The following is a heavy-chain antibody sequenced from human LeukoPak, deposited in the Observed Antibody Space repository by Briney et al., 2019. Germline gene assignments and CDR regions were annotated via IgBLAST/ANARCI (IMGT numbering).Heavy chain of an antibody. J-gene: IGHJ4*02. V-gene: IGHV1-2*02. CDR3: ARRYSSSWYGPYY. Sequence: GASVKASCKASGYTFTGYYMHWVRQAPGQGLEWMGWINPNSGGTNYAQKFQGRVTMTRDTSISTAYMELSRLRSDDTAVNYCARRYSSSWYGPYYWGQGTLVTVSS. CDR1: GYTFTGYY. CDR2: INPNSGGT. D-gene: IGHD6-13*01.